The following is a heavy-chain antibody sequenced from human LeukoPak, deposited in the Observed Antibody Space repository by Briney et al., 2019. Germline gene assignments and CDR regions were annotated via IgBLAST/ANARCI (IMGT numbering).Heavy chain of an antibody. CDR3: TRVGRYYDSSGYYYDDY. Sequence: GGSLRLSCAASGFTFNSYGIHWVRQAPGKGLEWVGFIRSKAYGGTTEYAASVKGRFTISRDDSKSIAYLQMNSLKTEDTAVYYCTRVGRYYDSSGYYYDDYWGQGTLVTVSS. CDR1: GFTFNSYG. J-gene: IGHJ4*02. CDR2: IRSKAYGGTT. V-gene: IGHV3-49*04. D-gene: IGHD3-22*01.